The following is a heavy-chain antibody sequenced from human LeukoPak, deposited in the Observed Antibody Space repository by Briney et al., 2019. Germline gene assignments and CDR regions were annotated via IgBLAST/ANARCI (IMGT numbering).Heavy chain of an antibody. CDR2: ISSSSSTI. Sequence: GGSLRLSCAASGFTFSSFGMNWVRQAPGKGLEWVSYISSSSSTIYHADSVKGRFTISRDNAKKSMYLQMNSLRAEDTAVYYCARDNSRLRAYYFDYWGQGTLVTVSS. J-gene: IGHJ4*02. CDR3: ARDNSRLRAYYFDY. V-gene: IGHV3-48*01. CDR1: GFTFSSFG. D-gene: IGHD4-17*01.